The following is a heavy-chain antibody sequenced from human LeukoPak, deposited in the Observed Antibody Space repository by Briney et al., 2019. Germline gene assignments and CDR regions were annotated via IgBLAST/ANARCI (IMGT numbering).Heavy chain of an antibody. J-gene: IGHJ4*02. CDR2: IRQTAYGGST. CDR1: GFTFGDYV. CDR3: TRFNGFYDY. D-gene: IGHD2-8*01. V-gene: IGHV3-49*04. Sequence: GGSLRLSCTASGFTFGDYVMSWVRQAPGKGLESVGFIRQTAYGGSTEYVASVKGRFTISRGDSKSAVYLQLNSLRTEDTAVYYCTRFNGFYDYWGQGTLVTVSS.